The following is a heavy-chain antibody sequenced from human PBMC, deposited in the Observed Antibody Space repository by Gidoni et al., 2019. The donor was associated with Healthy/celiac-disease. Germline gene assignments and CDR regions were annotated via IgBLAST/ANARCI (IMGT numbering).Heavy chain of an antibody. CDR2: IYSGGST. J-gene: IGHJ4*02. V-gene: IGHV3-66*01. Sequence: EVQLVESGGGLVQPGGSLRLSCAASGFTVSSNYMSWVRQAPGKGLEWFSVIYSGGSTYYADSVKGRFTISRDNSKNTLYLQMNSLRAEDTAVYYCARDLAHRYFDYWGQGTLVTVSS. CDR1: GFTVSSNY. CDR3: ARDLAHRYFDY.